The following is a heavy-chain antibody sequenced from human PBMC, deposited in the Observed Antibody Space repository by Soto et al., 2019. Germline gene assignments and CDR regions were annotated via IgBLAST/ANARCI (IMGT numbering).Heavy chain of an antibody. CDR2: IWYDGRNK. CDR1: GFTFSTFG. CDR3: ARDGSPRIAVAVYYYYYGMDV. D-gene: IGHD6-19*01. J-gene: IGHJ6*02. V-gene: IGHV3-33*01. Sequence: QVQLVVSGGGVVQPGRSLRLSCAASGFTFSTFGMHWVRQAPGKGLEWVAVIWYDGRNKFYADSVKGRFTISRDNTNNTVSLQMNSLRAEDTAMYYCARDGSPRIAVAVYYYYYGMDVWGQGTTVTVSS.